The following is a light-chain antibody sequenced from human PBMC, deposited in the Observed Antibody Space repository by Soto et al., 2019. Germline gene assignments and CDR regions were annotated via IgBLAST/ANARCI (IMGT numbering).Light chain of an antibody. CDR1: RSNIGAGYD. Sequence: QAVVTQPPSVSGAPGQRVTISCTGSRSNIGAGYDVHWYQQLPGTAPKLLIYGNSNRPSGVPDRFSGSKSGTSASLAITGLQAEDEADYYCQSYDSSLSGLVFGTGTKLTVL. CDR2: GNS. J-gene: IGLJ1*01. CDR3: QSYDSSLSGLV. V-gene: IGLV1-40*01.